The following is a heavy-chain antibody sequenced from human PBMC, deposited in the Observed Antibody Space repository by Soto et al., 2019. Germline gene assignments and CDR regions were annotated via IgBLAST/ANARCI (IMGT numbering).Heavy chain of an antibody. CDR2: ISESATLT. V-gene: IGHV3-23*01. CDR1: GFTFSSYA. Sequence: EVQLLESGGGLVQPGGSLRLSCTASGFTFSSYAMKWVRQAPGKGLEWVSLISESATLTYYADSVKGRFTISRDNSGNTLFLQMHSLRAEDTAVYYCARYIPGVRSYGMDVWGQGTTVTVS. J-gene: IGHJ6*02. D-gene: IGHD2-2*01. CDR3: ARYIPGVRSYGMDV.